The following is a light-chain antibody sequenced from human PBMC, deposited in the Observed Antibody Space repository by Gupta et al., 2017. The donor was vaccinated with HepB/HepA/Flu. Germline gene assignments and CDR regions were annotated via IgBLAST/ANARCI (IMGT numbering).Light chain of an antibody. CDR2: DIS. CDR1: QSVRTY. CDR3: QQRYSWPLT. V-gene: IGKV3-11*01. J-gene: IGKJ4*01. Sequence: EIVLTQSPAALSLSLGERATLSCRASQSVRTYLAWYQQKPGRAPRLLIYDISNRATGIPARFSGSGSGTDFTLTINSLEPEDFAVYYCQQRYSWPLTFGGGTTVEIK.